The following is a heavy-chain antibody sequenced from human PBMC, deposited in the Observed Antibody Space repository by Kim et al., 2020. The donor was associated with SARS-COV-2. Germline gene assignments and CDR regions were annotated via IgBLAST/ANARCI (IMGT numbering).Heavy chain of an antibody. V-gene: IGHV4-59*13. Sequence: SETLSLTCTVSGGSISSYYWSWIRQPPGKGLEWIGYIYYSGSTNYNPSLKSRVTISVDTSKNQFSLKLSSVTAADTAMYYCAKWEMATISGWPSGAFDIWGQGTMVTVSS. CDR2: IYYSGST. CDR1: GGSISSYY. D-gene: IGHD5-12*01. J-gene: IGHJ3*02. CDR3: AKWEMATISGWPSGAFDI.